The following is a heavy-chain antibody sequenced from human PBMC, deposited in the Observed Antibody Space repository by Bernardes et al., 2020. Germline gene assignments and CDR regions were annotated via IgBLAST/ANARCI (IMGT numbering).Heavy chain of an antibody. V-gene: IGHV4-59*01. CDR2: IYYSGST. D-gene: IGHD1-1*01. CDR3: ARDFSVEAYNWFDP. Sequence: SETLSLTCTVSGGSISSYYWSWIRQPPGKGLEWIGYIYYSGSTNYNPSLKSRVTISVDTSKNQFSLKLSSVTAADTAVYYCARDFSVEAYNWFDPWGQGTLVTVSS. CDR1: GGSISSYY. J-gene: IGHJ5*02.